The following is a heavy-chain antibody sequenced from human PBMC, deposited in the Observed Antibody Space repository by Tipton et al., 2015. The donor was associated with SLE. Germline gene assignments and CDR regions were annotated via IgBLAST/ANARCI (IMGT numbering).Heavy chain of an antibody. CDR3: ARAICYSGYYGMDV. D-gene: IGHD3-16*02. V-gene: IGHV4-30-2*01. CDR2: IYHGGST. J-gene: IGHJ6*02. CDR1: GASISSGYYS. Sequence: TLSLTCAVSGASISSGYYSWSWVRQPPGKGLEWVGNIYHGGSTYDRPSLKSRVTISVDTSRNQFSLKLTSVTAADTAVYYCARAICYSGYYGMDVWGHGTTVTVSS.